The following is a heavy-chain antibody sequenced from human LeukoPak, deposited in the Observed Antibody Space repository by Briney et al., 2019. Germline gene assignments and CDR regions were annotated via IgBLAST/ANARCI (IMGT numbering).Heavy chain of an antibody. CDR1: GGSVSSGNYY. CDR3: ARDPSGYFNY. CDR2: IYYSGST. J-gene: IGHJ4*02. Sequence: PSETLSLTCTVSGGSVSSGNYYWSWIRQPPGKGLEWIGFIYYSGSTNYNPSLKSRVTISVDTSKNQFSLKLSSVTAADTAVYYCARDPSGYFNYWGQGTLATVSS. D-gene: IGHD3-22*01. V-gene: IGHV4-61*01.